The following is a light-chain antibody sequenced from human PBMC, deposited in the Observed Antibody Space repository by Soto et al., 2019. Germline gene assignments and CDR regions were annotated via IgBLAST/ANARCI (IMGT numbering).Light chain of an antibody. CDR2: EVS. CDR1: SSDIGYHNR. V-gene: IGLV2-18*02. J-gene: IGLJ3*02. Sequence: QSALTQPPSVSGSPGQSVTISCTGTSSDIGYHNRVSWYQQPPGTAPKLMIYEVSPRYSGVPDRFSGSKSGNTASLTISGLQAGDEADYYCSSFASSATLVFGGGTKLTVL. CDR3: SSFASSATLV.